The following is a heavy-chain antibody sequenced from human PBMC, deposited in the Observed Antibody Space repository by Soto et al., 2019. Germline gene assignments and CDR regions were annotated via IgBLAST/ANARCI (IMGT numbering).Heavy chain of an antibody. D-gene: IGHD3-16*01. V-gene: IGHV3-74*01. J-gene: IGHJ4*02. CDR1: GFTFSNYW. CDR2: VGSDGRGA. CDR3: ARDGLMHGPDMDQ. Sequence: EVQLVESGGGLVQPGGSVRLSCAASGFTFSNYWMHWVRQTPGKGLVWVSRVGSDGRGATYADSVKGRFTISRDNAKNTLYLQMDCLRVEDTAMIHCARDGLMHGPDMDQWGQGMLVTVSS.